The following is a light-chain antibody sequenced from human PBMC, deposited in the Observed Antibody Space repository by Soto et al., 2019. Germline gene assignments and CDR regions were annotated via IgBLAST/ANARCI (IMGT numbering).Light chain of an antibody. CDR1: SSDVGAYNY. Sequence: QSVLTQPASVSGSPGQSITISCTGTSSDVGAYNYVSWHQQHPVKAPKLMIYDVSSRPSGISNRFSGSKSGNTASLTISGVQAEDEADYYCSSYASSSTVIFGGGTKVTVL. CDR3: SSYASSSTVI. V-gene: IGLV2-14*01. J-gene: IGLJ2*01. CDR2: DVS.